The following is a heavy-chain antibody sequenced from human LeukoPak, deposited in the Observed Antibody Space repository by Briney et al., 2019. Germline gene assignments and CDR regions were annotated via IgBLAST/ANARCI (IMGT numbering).Heavy chain of an antibody. D-gene: IGHD2-15*01. V-gene: IGHV4-59*12. Sequence: SETLSLTCTVSGGSISNYYWSWIRQSPGKGLEYVGYIYYTGSTNYNPSLKSRITISIDTSKNQFSLKLSSVTAADTAVYYCARGGGSPHYWGQGTLVTVSP. CDR1: GGSISNYY. J-gene: IGHJ4*02. CDR3: ARGGGSPHY. CDR2: IYYTGST.